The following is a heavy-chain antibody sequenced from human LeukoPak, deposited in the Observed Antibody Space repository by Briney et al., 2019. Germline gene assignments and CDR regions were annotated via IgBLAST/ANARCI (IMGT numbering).Heavy chain of an antibody. CDR2: IKQGGSEK. V-gene: IGHV3-7*01. CDR3: ARPQGLYYYGMDV. Sequence: PGGSLRLSCAASGFTFSSYWMSWVRQAPGKGLEWVAHIKQGGSEKYYVDSVKGRFTIPRDNAKNSLYLQMNSLRAEDTAVYYCARPQGLYYYGMDVWGQGTTVTVSS. CDR1: GFTFSSYW. J-gene: IGHJ6*02.